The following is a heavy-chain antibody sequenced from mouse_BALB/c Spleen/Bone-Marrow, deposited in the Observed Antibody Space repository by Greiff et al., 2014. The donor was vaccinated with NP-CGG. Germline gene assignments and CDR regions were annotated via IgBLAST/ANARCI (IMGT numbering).Heavy chain of an antibody. Sequence: QVQLKESGAELGMPGASVKMSCKASGYTFTDNWMYWVKQRPGQGLEWIGAIDTSDSYTNFNQKFMGKASLTVDASSSTAYMQVSSLTSDDSAVYYCARGGRDFSLDYWGQGTSVTVSS. V-gene: IGHV1-69*01. J-gene: IGHJ4*01. CDR3: ARGGRDFSLDY. CDR2: IDTSDSYT. CDR1: GYTFTDNW. D-gene: IGHD2-4*01.